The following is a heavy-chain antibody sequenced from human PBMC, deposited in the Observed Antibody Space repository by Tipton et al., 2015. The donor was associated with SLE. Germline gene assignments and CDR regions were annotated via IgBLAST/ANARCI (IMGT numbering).Heavy chain of an antibody. Sequence: QSGPEVKQPGASVKVSCKASEYTFTGYYMYWVRQAPGQGPEWMGWIHPDSGGTHYAQKFQGRVTMTRDTSISTAYMELSRLRSDDTAVYYCARDHCSSTSCRAFDIWGQGTMVTVSS. CDR1: EYTFTGYY. J-gene: IGHJ3*02. V-gene: IGHV1-2*02. CDR2: IHPDSGGT. CDR3: ARDHCSSTSCRAFDI. D-gene: IGHD2-2*01.